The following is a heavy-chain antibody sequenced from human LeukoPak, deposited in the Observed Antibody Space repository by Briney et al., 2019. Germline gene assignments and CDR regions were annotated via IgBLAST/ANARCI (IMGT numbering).Heavy chain of an antibody. CDR1: GFTFSSYE. CDR2: ISSSGSTI. J-gene: IGHJ5*02. CDR3: ATGITMVRGVLSP. Sequence: PGGSLRLSCAASGFTFSSYEMNWVRQAPGKGLEWVSYISSSGSTIYYADSVKGRFTISRDNAKNSLYLQMNSLRAEDTAVYYCATGITMVRGVLSPWGQGTLVTVSS. D-gene: IGHD3-10*01. V-gene: IGHV3-48*03.